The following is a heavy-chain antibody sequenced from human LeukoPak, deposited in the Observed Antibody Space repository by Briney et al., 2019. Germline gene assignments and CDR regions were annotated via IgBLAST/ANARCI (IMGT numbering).Heavy chain of an antibody. J-gene: IGHJ3*02. V-gene: IGHV3-21*01. CDR3: ARDLEYSGSYSKAFDI. CDR1: GFTFSSYS. CDR2: ISSSSSYI. Sequence: EGSLRLSCAASGFTFSSYSMNWVRQAPGKGLEWVSSISSSSSYIYYADSVKGRFTISRDNAKNSLYLQMNSLRAEDTSVYYCARDLEYSGSYSKAFDIWGQGTMVTVSS. D-gene: IGHD1-26*01.